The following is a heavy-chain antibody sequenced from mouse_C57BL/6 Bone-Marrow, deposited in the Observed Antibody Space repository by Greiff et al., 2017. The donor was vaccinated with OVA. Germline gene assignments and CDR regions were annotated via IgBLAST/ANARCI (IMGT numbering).Heavy chain of an antibody. J-gene: IGHJ3*01. V-gene: IGHV3-1*01. CDR3: ARGLRRGAWFAY. CDR2: ISYSGST. D-gene: IGHD2-4*01. Sequence: EVQLQESGPGMVKPSQSLSLTCTVTGYSITSGYDWHWIRHFPGNKLEWMGYISYSGSTNYNPSLKSRISITHDTSKNHFFLKLNSVTTEDTATDYCARGLRRGAWFAYWGQGTLVTVSA. CDR1: GYSITSGYD.